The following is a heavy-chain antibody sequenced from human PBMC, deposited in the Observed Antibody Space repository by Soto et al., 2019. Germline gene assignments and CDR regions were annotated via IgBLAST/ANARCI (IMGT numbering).Heavy chain of an antibody. D-gene: IGHD1-26*01. CDR3: ARSLGDRWTEYFFQY. J-gene: IGHJ4*02. CDR1: GFTFGYYS. Sequence: EVQLLESGGHLVQPGGSLRLSCAASGFTFGYYSMSWVRQSPGKGLEWVAGISGTGGSKYHADSVAGRFAISRDNSKRTLYLQLNNLRTEDTAVYYCARSLGDRWTEYFFQYWGQGTLVTVSS. V-gene: IGHV3-23*01. CDR2: ISGTGGSK.